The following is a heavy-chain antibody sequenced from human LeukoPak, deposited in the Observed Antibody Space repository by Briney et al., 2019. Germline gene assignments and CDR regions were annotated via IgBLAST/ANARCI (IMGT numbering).Heavy chain of an antibody. Sequence: ASVKVSCKASGYTFTSYAMHWVRQAPGQRLEWMGWINAGNGNTKYSQKFQGRVTITRDTSTSTVYMELSSLRSEDTAVYYCARGGGPTDDAFDIWGQGTMVTVSS. CDR2: INAGNGNT. V-gene: IGHV1-3*01. CDR1: GYTFTSYA. D-gene: IGHD2-15*01. J-gene: IGHJ3*02. CDR3: ARGGGPTDDAFDI.